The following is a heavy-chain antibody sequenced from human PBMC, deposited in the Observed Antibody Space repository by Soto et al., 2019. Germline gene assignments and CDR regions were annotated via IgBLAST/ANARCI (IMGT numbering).Heavy chain of an antibody. CDR3: ARWSESEYSSSWSLPRVWYYGMDV. D-gene: IGHD6-13*01. CDR1: GGSISSYY. V-gene: IGHV4-59*01. Sequence: KPSETLSLTCTVSGGSISSYYWSWIRQPPGKGLEWIGYIYYSGSTNYNPSLKSRVTISVDTSKNQFSLKLSSVTAADTAVYYCARWSESEYSSSWSLPRVWYYGMDVWGQGTTVTVSS. J-gene: IGHJ6*02. CDR2: IYYSGST.